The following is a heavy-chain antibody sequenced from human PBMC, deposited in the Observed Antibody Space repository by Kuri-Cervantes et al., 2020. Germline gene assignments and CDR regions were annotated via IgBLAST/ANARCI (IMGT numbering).Heavy chain of an antibody. CDR2: IYWDDDK. D-gene: IGHD2-2*01. CDR3: AHTRHIVVVPADPAFDY. CDR1: GFSLSTCGVG. V-gene: IGHV2-5*05. Sequence: SGPTLVKPTQTLTLTCTFSGFSLSTCGVGVGWIRQPPGKALEWLAFIYWDDDKRYGPSLKSRLTITKDTSKNQVVLTRTNMDPVDTATYYCAHTRHIVVVPADPAFDYWGQGTLVTVSS. J-gene: IGHJ4*02.